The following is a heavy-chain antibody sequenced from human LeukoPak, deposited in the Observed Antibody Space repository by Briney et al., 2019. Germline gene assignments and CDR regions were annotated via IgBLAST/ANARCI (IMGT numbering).Heavy chain of an antibody. CDR1: GGSISSYY. Sequence: SETLSLTCTVSGGSISSYYWSWIRQPPGKGLEWIGYIYTSGSTNYNPSLKSRVTISVDTSKNQFSLKLSSVTAADTAVYYCARGRGYSYGHKHAFDIWGQGTMVTVSS. CDR2: IYTSGST. J-gene: IGHJ3*02. V-gene: IGHV4-4*09. CDR3: ARGRGYSYGHKHAFDI. D-gene: IGHD5-18*01.